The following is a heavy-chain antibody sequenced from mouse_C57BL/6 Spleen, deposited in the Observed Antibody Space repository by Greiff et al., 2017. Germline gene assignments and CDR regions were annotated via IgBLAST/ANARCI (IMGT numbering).Heavy chain of an antibody. D-gene: IGHD1-1*01. CDR1: GYTFTSYW. CDR3: ARWGYGSSGYFDV. J-gene: IGHJ1*03. V-gene: IGHV1-59*01. CDR2: IDPSDSYT. Sequence: QVQLQQPGAELVRPGTSVKLSCKASGYTFTSYWMHWVKQRPGQGLEWIGVIDPSDSYTNYNQKFKGKATLTVDTSSSTAYMQLSSLTSEDSAVYYCARWGYGSSGYFDVWGTGTTVTVSS.